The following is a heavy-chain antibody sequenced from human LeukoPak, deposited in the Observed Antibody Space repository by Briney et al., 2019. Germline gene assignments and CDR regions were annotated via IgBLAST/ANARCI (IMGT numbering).Heavy chain of an antibody. J-gene: IGHJ2*01. V-gene: IGHV4-39*07. CDR1: GGSISSSSYY. D-gene: IGHD6-13*01. Sequence: SETLSLTCTVSGGSISSSSYYWRWIRQPTGKGLEWIGSIYYSGSTYYNPSLKSRVTISVDTSKNQFSLKLSSVTAADTAVYYCARVSSSWYQDWYFDLWGRGTLVTVSS. CDR2: IYYSGST. CDR3: ARVSSSWYQDWYFDL.